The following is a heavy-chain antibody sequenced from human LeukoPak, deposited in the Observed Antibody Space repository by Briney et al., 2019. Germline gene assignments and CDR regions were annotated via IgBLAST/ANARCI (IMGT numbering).Heavy chain of an antibody. D-gene: IGHD4-11*01. CDR2: IYYSGST. CDR3: ARLRGNYFPDY. Sequence: PSETLSLTCTVSGGSISGYYWSWIRQPPGKGLECIGYIYYSGSTNYNPSLKSRIIISVDTSKNQFSLRLSSVTAADTAVYYCARLRGNYFPDYWGQGTLVTVSS. J-gene: IGHJ4*02. CDR1: GGSISGYY. V-gene: IGHV4-59*01.